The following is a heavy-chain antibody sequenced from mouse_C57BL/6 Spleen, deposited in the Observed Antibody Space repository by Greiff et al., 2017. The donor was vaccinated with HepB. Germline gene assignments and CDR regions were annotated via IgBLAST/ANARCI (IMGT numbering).Heavy chain of an antibody. Sequence: VQLKQSGPELVKPGASVKISCKASGYSFTGYYMNWVKQSPEKSLEWIGEINPSTGGTTYNQKFKAKATLTVDKSSSTAYMQLKSWTSEDSAVYNCARYGGSNSLCAFWGEESLGTVSA. CDR2: INPSTGGT. CDR3: ARYGGSNSLCAF. D-gene: IGHD2-5*01. CDR1: GYSFTGYY. J-gene: IGHJ3*01. V-gene: IGHV1-42*01.